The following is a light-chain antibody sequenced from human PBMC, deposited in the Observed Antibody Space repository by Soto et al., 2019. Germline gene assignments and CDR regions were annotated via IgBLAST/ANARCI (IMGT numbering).Light chain of an antibody. CDR2: DAS. J-gene: IGKJ5*01. V-gene: IGKV3-20*01. CDR1: QSVSSSY. CDR3: QQYGSSSIT. Sequence: IVLTQSPGTLSLSPGERATLSCRASQSVSSSYSAWYQQKPGQAPRLLIYDASNRATGIPARFSGSGSGTDFTLTISRLEPEDFAVYYCQQYGSSSITFGQGTRLEIK.